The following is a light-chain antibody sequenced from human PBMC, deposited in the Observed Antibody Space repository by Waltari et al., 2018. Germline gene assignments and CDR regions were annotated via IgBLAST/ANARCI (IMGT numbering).Light chain of an antibody. V-gene: IGKV3-15*01. CDR1: QSVTSN. J-gene: IGKJ1*01. Sequence: ETVMTQSPATLSVSPGDRATLSCRASQSVTSNFAWYQQKPGQAPSLLIYGASARATGIPAGFSGSGSGTEFTLTISSLRSEDFALYYCHQYNDWPPTIGQGTKVEIK. CDR2: GAS. CDR3: HQYNDWPPT.